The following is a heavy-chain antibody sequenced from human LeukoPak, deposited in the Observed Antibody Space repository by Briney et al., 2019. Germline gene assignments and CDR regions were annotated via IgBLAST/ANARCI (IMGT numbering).Heavy chain of an antibody. CDR2: IIPILGTA. V-gene: IGHV1-69*01. D-gene: IGHD2-2*01. CDR1: GGTFSSYA. J-gene: IGHJ6*02. CDR3: ARTDIVVVPAATPLYYYYGMDV. Sequence: SVKVSCKASGGTFSSYAISWVRQAPGQGLEWMGGIIPILGTANYAQKFQGRVTITADESTSTAYMELSSLRSEDTAVYYCARTDIVVVPAATPLYYYYGMDVWGQGTTVTVSS.